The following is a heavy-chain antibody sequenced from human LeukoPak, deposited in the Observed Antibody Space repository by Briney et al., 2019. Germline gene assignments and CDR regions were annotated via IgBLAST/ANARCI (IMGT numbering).Heavy chain of an antibody. CDR2: INWNGGST. V-gene: IGHV3-20*04. J-gene: IGHJ6*03. D-gene: IGHD3-10*01. CDR3: ARDGGILWFGEFYYYMDV. Sequence: PGGSLRLSCAASGFTLGDYGMSWVRPAPGKGLEWVSGINWNGGSTGYADSVTGRFTSSRVKAQNSPYLQMNSLRAEDTALYYCARDGGILWFGEFYYYMDVWGKGTTVTVSS. CDR1: GFTLGDYG.